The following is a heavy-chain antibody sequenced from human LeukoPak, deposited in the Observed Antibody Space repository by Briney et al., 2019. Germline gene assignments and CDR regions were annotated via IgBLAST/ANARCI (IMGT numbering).Heavy chain of an antibody. J-gene: IGHJ4*02. CDR1: GFTFRNYG. CDR3: ERDGERSGSSVYFDY. CDR2: IWYDGSNK. V-gene: IGHV3-33*01. Sequence: PGRSLRLSCAASGFTFRNYGMHWVRQAPGKGLEWVAVIWYDGSNKYYADSVKGRFTISRDNSKNTLYLQMNSLRAEDTAVYFCERDGERSGSSVYFDYWGQGTLVTVSS. D-gene: IGHD6-25*01.